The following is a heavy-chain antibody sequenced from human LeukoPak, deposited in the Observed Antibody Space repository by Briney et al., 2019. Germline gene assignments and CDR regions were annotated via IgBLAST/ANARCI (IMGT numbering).Heavy chain of an antibody. CDR3: AAGHAFDI. CDR2: ISYDGNNK. V-gene: IGHV3-30*03. Sequence: GRSLRLSCAASGFMFQNFGIHWVRQSPGKGLEWVAVISYDGNNKYYADSVKGRFTISRDNSKNTLYLQMNSLRAEDTAVYYCAAGHAFDIWGQGTMVTVSS. CDR1: GFMFQNFG. J-gene: IGHJ3*02. D-gene: IGHD6-13*01.